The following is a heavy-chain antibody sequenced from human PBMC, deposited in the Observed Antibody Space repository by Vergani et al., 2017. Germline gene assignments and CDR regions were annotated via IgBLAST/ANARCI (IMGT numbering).Heavy chain of an antibody. V-gene: IGHV3-30*01. Sequence: QVQLVESGGGVVQPGRSLRLSCAASGFTFSSYAMHWVRQAPGKGLEWVAVISYDGSNKYYADSVKGRFTISRDNSKNTLYLQMNSLRAEDTAVYYCAGEFKDSSGWCPGAFDIWGQGTMVTVSS. D-gene: IGHD6-19*01. J-gene: IGHJ3*02. CDR1: GFTFSSYA. CDR3: AGEFKDSSGWCPGAFDI. CDR2: ISYDGSNK.